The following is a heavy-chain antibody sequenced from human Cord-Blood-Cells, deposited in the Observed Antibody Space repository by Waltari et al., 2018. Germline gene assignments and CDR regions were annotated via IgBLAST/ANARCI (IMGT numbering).Heavy chain of an antibody. CDR3: ASQGRSAAAGTEYFQH. V-gene: IGHV4-34*01. CDR2: INHSGST. D-gene: IGHD6-13*01. CDR1: GGSFSGYY. J-gene: IGHJ1*01. Sequence: QVQLQQWGAGLLKPSETLSLTCAVYGGSFSGYYWSWIRQPPGKGLEWIGEINHSGSTNYNPSLKRGVTISVDTSKNQFSLKLSSVTAADTAVYYCASQGRSAAAGTEYFQHWGQGTLVTVSS.